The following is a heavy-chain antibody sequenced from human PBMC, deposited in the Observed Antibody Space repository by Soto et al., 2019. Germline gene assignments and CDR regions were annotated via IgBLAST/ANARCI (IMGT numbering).Heavy chain of an antibody. D-gene: IGHD3-3*01. Sequence: PLETLSLTCAVSGYSISSGYYWGWIRQPPGKGLEWIGSIYHSGSTYYNPSLKSRVTISVDTSKNQFSLKLSSVTAADTAVYYCARDRPIFGVVIIRVGWFDPWGQGTLVTVSS. CDR2: IYHSGST. J-gene: IGHJ5*02. CDR3: ARDRPIFGVVIIRVGWFDP. V-gene: IGHV4-38-2*02. CDR1: GYSISSGYY.